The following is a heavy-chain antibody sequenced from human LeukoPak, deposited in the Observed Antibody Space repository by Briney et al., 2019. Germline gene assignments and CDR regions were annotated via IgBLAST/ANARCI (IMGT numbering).Heavy chain of an antibody. CDR3: AKGLQLWAPIDY. Sequence: GGSLRLSCAASGFTFSSYGMHWGCQAPGKGLEWVAVISYDGSNKYYADSVKGRFTISRDNSKNTLYLQMNSLRGEDTAVYYCAKGLQLWAPIDYWGQGTLVTVSS. V-gene: IGHV3-33*05. D-gene: IGHD5-18*01. J-gene: IGHJ4*02. CDR2: ISYDGSNK. CDR1: GFTFSSYG.